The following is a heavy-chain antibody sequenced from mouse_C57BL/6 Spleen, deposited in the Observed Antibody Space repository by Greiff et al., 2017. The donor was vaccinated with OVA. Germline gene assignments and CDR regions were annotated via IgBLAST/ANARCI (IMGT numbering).Heavy chain of an antibody. CDR2: IHPNSGST. D-gene: IGHD1-1*01. CDR3: ARWGYYYGSSPDY. V-gene: IGHV1-64*01. J-gene: IGHJ2*01. Sequence: QVHVKQPGAELVKPGASVKLSCKASGYTFTSYWMHWVKQRPGQGLEWIGMIHPNSGSTNYNEKFKSKATLTVDKSSSTAYMQLSSLTSEDSAVYYCARWGYYYGSSPDYWGQGTTLTVSS. CDR1: GYTFTSYW.